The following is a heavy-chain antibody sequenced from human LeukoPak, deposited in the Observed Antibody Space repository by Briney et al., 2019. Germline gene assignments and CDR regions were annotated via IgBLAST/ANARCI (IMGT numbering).Heavy chain of an antibody. CDR3: AIRLSGSYYGDLGY. CDR1: GGTFSSYA. J-gene: IGHJ4*02. CDR2: IIPIFGTA. Sequence: SVKVSCKASGGTFSSYAISWVRQAPGRGLEWMGRIIPIFGTANYAQKFQGRVTITTDESTSTAYMELSSLRSEDTAVYYCAIRLSGSYYGDLGYWGQGTLVTVSS. V-gene: IGHV1-69*05. D-gene: IGHD1-26*01.